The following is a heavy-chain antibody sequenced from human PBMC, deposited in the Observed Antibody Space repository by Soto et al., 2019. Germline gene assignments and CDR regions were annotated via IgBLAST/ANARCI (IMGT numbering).Heavy chain of an antibody. CDR2: ISYDGSNK. CDR3: ARDLGKSGLFQYYFDY. Sequence: QVQLVESGGGVVQPGRSLRLSCAASGFTFSSYAMHWVRQAPGKGLEWVAVISYDGSNKYYADSVKGRFTISRDNSKNTLYLQMNSLRAEDTAVYYCARDLGKSGLFQYYFDYWGQGTLVTVSS. J-gene: IGHJ4*02. D-gene: IGHD3-16*01. CDR1: GFTFSSYA. V-gene: IGHV3-30-3*01.